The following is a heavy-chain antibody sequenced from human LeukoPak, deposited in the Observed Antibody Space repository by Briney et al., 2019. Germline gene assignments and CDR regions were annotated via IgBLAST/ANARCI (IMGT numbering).Heavy chain of an antibody. CDR2: INPNSGGT. D-gene: IGHD3-22*01. Sequence: ASVKVSCKASGYTFTGYYMHWVRQAPGQGLEWMGWINPNSGGTNYAQKFQGRVTMTRDTSISTAYMELSRLRSDDTAVYYCAREYFYYDSSGYEGGFDYWGQGTLVTVSS. J-gene: IGHJ4*02. CDR3: AREYFYYDSSGYEGGFDY. V-gene: IGHV1-2*02. CDR1: GYTFTGYY.